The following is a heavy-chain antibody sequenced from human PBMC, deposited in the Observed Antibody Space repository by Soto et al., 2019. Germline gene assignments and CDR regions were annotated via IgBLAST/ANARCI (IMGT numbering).Heavy chain of an antibody. CDR2: LSYLGTT. CDR1: NDALSSGTYY. V-gene: IGHV4-39*01. CDR3: ATGRSDSGWYEEHF. D-gene: IGHD6-19*01. J-gene: IGHJ4*02. Sequence: TLSLTCPVANDALSSGTYYWAWIRQPPGRGLEWIGSLSYLGTTDYNPSLKSRVTISKDASKNQFSLKLTSMTAADTAVYYCATGRSDSGWYEEHFCGQGTLVTVS.